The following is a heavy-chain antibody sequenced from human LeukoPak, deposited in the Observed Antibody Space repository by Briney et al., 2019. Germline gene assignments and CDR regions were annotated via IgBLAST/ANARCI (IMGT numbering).Heavy chain of an antibody. V-gene: IGHV3-20*04. D-gene: IGHD5-12*01. CDR1: GFTFDDYG. Sequence: PGGSLRLSCAASGFTFDDYGMTWVRQAPGKGLEGVFGINWNGDTIGYADSVKGRFTLSRDNAKNSLYLQMNSLRAEDTALYYCARERATLDYYYYMDVWGKGTTVTVSS. CDR3: ARERATLDYYYYMDV. CDR2: INWNGDTI. J-gene: IGHJ6*03.